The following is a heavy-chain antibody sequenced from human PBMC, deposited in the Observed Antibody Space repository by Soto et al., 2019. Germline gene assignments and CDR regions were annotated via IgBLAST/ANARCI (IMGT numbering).Heavy chain of an antibody. V-gene: IGHV1-3*01. J-gene: IGHJ6*02. D-gene: IGHD4-4*01. CDR3: ASSYSNYALIDYYYYGMEV. CDR1: GYTFTSYA. Sequence: EASVKVSCKASGYTFTSYAMHWVRQAPGQRLEWMGWINAGNGNTKYSQKFQGRVTITRDTSASTAYMELSSLRSEDTAVYYCASSYSNYALIDYYYYGMEVWGQGTTVTVSS. CDR2: INAGNGNT.